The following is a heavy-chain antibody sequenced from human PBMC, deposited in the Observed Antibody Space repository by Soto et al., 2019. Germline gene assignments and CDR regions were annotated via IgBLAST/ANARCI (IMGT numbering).Heavy chain of an antibody. D-gene: IGHD6-19*01. CDR3: GKVGFQGDIAVAVPVPGY. V-gene: IGHV3-30*03. CDR2: ISYDGSNK. Sequence: PGGSLRLSCAASGFTFSSYGMHWVRQAPGKGLEWVAVISYDGSNKYYADSVKGRFTISRDNSKNTLYLQMNSLRAEDTAVCYCGKVGFQGDIAVAVPVPGYWGQGTLVTVSS. J-gene: IGHJ4*02. CDR1: GFTFSSYG.